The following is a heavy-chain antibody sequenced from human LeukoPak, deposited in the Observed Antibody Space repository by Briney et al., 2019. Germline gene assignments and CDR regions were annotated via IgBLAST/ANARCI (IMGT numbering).Heavy chain of an antibody. D-gene: IGHD3-16*01. CDR3: ARSPHRLIGHWFDP. V-gene: IGHV4-4*07. CDR1: GGSINSFY. J-gene: IGHJ5*02. CDR2: IFSSGNT. Sequence: PSETLSLTCTVSGGSINSFYWSWLRQPAGKGLEWIGRIFSSGNTIYNPSLQSRVSMSVDTSKNQFSLRLNSVTAADTAVYYCARSPHRLIGHWFDPWGQGTLVTVSS.